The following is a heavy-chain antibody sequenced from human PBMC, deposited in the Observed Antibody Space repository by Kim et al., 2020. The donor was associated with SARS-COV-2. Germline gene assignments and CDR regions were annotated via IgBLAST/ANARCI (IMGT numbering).Heavy chain of an antibody. CDR3: ASRPVTWSQYWFEH. V-gene: IGHV5-51*01. D-gene: IGHD2-21*02. J-gene: IGHJ5*02. CDR2: IYADDSDV. CDR1: GYSFTNYW. Sequence: GESLKISCQASGYSFTNYWIAWVRQMPGKGLEWMGIIYADDSDVRYHPSFQGQVIMSVDKSIKTAYLQWSSLKASDTAMYYCASRPVTWSQYWFEHWGQGTLVTVSS.